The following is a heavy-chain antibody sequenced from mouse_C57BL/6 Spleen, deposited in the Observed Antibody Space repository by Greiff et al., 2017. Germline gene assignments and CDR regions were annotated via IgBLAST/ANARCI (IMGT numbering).Heavy chain of an antibody. CDR1: GYSFTDYN. Sequence: VQLQQSGPELVKPGASVKISCKASGYSFTDYNMNWVKQSNGKSLEWIGVINPNYGTTSYNQKFKGKATLTVDQSSSTAYMQLNSLTSEESAVYYCARAITTVVATDWYFDVWGTGTTVTVSS. J-gene: IGHJ1*03. V-gene: IGHV1-39*01. D-gene: IGHD1-1*01. CDR3: ARAITTVVATDWYFDV. CDR2: INPNYGTT.